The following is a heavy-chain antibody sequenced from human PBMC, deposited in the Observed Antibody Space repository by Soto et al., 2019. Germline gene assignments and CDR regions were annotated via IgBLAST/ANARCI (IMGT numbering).Heavy chain of an antibody. J-gene: IGHJ5*02. V-gene: IGHV4-34*01. D-gene: IGHD3-3*01. Sequence: SETLSLTCAVYGRSFSGYQWIWIRQPPGKGLEWIGEINHSGIPNYNSSLESRVTISIDTSKNQFSLQLNSVTPEDTAVYFCVREPGNRRFLEWSSTNYFDPWGLGTLVTVSS. CDR1: GRSFSGYQ. CDR2: INHSGIP. CDR3: VREPGNRRFLEWSSTNYFDP.